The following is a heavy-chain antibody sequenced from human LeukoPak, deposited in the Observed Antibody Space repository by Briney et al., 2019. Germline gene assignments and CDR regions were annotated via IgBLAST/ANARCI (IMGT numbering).Heavy chain of an antibody. D-gene: IGHD6-19*01. Sequence: PSETLSLTCTVSGGSISSSSYYWGWIRQPPGKGLEWIGSIYYSGSTYYNPSLKSRVTISVDTSKNQFSLKLSSVTAADTAVYYWARPAGAVAGPYFDYWGQGTLVTVSS. CDR2: IYYSGST. V-gene: IGHV4-39*01. CDR3: ARPAGAVAGPYFDY. J-gene: IGHJ4*02. CDR1: GGSISSSSYY.